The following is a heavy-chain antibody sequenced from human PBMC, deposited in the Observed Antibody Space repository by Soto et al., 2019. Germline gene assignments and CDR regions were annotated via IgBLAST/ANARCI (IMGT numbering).Heavy chain of an antibody. J-gene: IGHJ4*02. CDR2: ISGYNDNR. CDR1: GYSFTSYG. V-gene: IGHV1-18*01. Sequence: ASVKVSCKASGYSFTSYGITWVRQAPGQGLEWMGWISGYNDNRNYALKLQGRVTMTTDTATTTAYMELRSLRSDDTAVYYCAREYRDGYNTHEPYYFDYWGRG. CDR3: AREYRDGYNTHEPYYFDY. D-gene: IGHD2-21*01.